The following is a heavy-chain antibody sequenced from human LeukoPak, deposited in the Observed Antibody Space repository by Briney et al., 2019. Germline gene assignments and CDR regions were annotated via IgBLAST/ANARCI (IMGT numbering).Heavy chain of an antibody. D-gene: IGHD3-22*01. CDR2: ISNSGSTI. J-gene: IGHJ4*02. Sequence: TGGSLRLSCAASGFTFSDYYMSWIRQAPGKGLEWVSHISNSGSTIYYADSVKGRLTISRDNAKNSLYLQMNSLRAEDTAVYYCARDPQRALYYYDSSGYYDYWGQGTLVTVSS. V-gene: IGHV3-11*01. CDR1: GFTFSDYY. CDR3: ARDPQRALYYYDSSGYYDY.